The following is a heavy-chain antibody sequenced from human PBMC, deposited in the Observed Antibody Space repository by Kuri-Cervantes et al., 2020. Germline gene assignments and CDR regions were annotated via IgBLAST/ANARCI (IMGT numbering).Heavy chain of an antibody. CDR1: GGTFSSYA. V-gene: IGHV1-69*05. J-gene: IGHJ4*02. CDR2: IIPIFGTA. Sequence: SVKVSCKASGGTFSSYAISWVRQAPGQGLEWMGGIIPIFGTANYAQKFQGRVTITTDESTSTAYMELSSLRSEDTAVYYCARESVIAVAGTGNYYFDYWGQGTLVTVSS. CDR3: ARESVIAVAGTGNYYFDY. D-gene: IGHD6-19*01.